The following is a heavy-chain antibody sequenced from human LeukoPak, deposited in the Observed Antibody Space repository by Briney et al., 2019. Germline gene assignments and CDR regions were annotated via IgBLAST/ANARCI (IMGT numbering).Heavy chain of an antibody. CDR3: ARDQDGALDY. D-gene: IGHD4-17*01. CDR2: IKQDGIEK. Sequence: PGGSLRLSCAASGFTFSNYWMAWVRQSPGKGLEWVANIKQDGIEKNYVDSVRGRFTISRDNAKSSLFLQMSSPRVDDTAVYYCARDQDGALDYWGQGSLVTVSS. J-gene: IGHJ4*02. CDR1: GFTFSNYW. V-gene: IGHV3-7*01.